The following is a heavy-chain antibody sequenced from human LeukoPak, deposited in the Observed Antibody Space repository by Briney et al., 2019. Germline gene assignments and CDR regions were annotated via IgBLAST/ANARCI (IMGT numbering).Heavy chain of an antibody. CDR2: IYYSRST. D-gene: IGHD3-16*01. V-gene: IGHV4-39*07. J-gene: IGHJ4*02. CDR1: GGSISSSSYY. Sequence: SETLSLTCTVSGGSISSSSYYWGWIRQPPGKGLEWIGSIYYSRSTYYNPSLKSRVTISVDTSKNQFSLKLSSVTAADTAVYYCARVWADYVLYYFDYWGQGTLVTVSS. CDR3: ARVWADYVLYYFDY.